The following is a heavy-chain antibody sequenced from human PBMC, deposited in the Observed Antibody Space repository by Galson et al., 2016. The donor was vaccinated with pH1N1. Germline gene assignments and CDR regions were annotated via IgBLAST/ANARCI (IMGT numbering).Heavy chain of an antibody. Sequence: SCKASGYTFTTYDINWVRQAPGQGLEWVGWMNPKRGTTGYAQKFQGRVTMTRSISINTVYMELISLSSEDTAVYYCARVDSSKWQRGWLDPWGQGTLVTVSS. CDR2: MNPKRGTT. CDR1: GYTFTTYD. CDR3: ARVDSSKWQRGWLDP. V-gene: IGHV1-8*01. D-gene: IGHD6-13*01. J-gene: IGHJ5*02.